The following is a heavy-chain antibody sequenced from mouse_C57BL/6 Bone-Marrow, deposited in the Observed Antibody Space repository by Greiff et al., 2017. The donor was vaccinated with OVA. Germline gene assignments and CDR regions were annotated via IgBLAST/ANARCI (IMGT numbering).Heavy chain of an antibody. CDR1: GFSLSTFGMG. D-gene: IGHD2-4*01. J-gene: IGHJ1*03. Sequence: QVTLKVSGPGILQPSQSLSLTCSFSGFSLSTFGMGVGWIRQPSGQGLEWLAHIWWDDDKYYNPALKSRLTISKDTSKNQVFLKIANVDTADTATYYCARIYDYDAYWYFDVWGTGTTVTVSS. CDR2: IWWDDDK. CDR3: ARIYDYDAYWYFDV. V-gene: IGHV8-8*01.